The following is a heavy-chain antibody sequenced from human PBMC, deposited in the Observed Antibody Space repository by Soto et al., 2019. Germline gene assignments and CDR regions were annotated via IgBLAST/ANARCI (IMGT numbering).Heavy chain of an antibody. V-gene: IGHV3-21*01. CDR1: GFTFSSYS. D-gene: IGHD6-13*01. Sequence: GGSLRLSCAASGFTFSSYSMNWVRQAPGKGLEWVSSISSSSSYIYYADSVKGRFTISRDNAKNSLYLQMNSLRAEDTAVYYCARDYSSWGYYYRMDVWGQGTTVTVSS. J-gene: IGHJ6*02. CDR2: ISSSSSYI. CDR3: ARDYSSWGYYYRMDV.